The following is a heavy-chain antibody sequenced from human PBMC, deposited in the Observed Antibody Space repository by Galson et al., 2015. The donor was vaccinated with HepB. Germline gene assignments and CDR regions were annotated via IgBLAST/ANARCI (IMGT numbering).Heavy chain of an antibody. CDR1: GFTFSSYA. V-gene: IGHV3-23*01. CDR3: AKEPSSSGYFINVYFDL. Sequence: LRLSCAASGFTFSSYAMSWVRQAPGKGLEWVSAISGSGGSTYYADSVKGRFTISRDNSKNTLYLQMNSLRAEDTAVYYCAKEPSSSGYFINVYFDLWGRGTLVTVSS. D-gene: IGHD3-22*01. CDR2: ISGSGGST. J-gene: IGHJ2*01.